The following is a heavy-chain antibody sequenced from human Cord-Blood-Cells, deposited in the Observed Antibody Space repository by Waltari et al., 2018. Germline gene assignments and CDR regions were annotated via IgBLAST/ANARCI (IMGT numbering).Heavy chain of an antibody. V-gene: IGHV4-59*08. CDR3: VGSALRLSGDY. J-gene: IGHJ4*02. CDR2: INYSGST. CDR1: GGSISSYS. Sequence: QVQLQESGPGLVKPSETLSLTCTVSGGSISSYSWSWIRQPPGKGLGWIGYINYSGSTNYNPALKTRVTISVDTSKNQFSLKLSSVTAADTAVYYCVGSALRLSGDYWGQGTLVTVSS. D-gene: IGHD3-10*01.